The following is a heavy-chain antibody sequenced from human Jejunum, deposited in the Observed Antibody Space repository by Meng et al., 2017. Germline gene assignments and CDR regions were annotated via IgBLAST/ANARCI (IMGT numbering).Heavy chain of an antibody. Sequence: EVQLLESGGGLVQRGGSLRLSCAASGFTFNTYALSWVRQAPGKGLEWVSGISGSDGGTYYAASVKGRFTISRDNSKNTLYLQMNSLRAEDTAVYYCARAGYDFWTGYSDYWGEGTLVTVSS. D-gene: IGHD3/OR15-3a*01. CDR2: ISGSDGGT. CDR3: ARAGYDFWTGYSDY. CDR1: GFTFNTYA. J-gene: IGHJ4*02. V-gene: IGHV3-23*01.